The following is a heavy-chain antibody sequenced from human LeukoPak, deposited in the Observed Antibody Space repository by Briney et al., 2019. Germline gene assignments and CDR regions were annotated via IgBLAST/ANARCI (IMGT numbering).Heavy chain of an antibody. Sequence: ASVKVSCKASGYTFTGYYMHWVRQAPGQGLEWMGWINPNSGGTNYAQKFQGRVTMTRDTSISTAYMELSRLRPDDTAVYYCARGTMVRGVITNNWFDPWGQGTLVTVSS. D-gene: IGHD3-10*01. V-gene: IGHV1-2*02. CDR3: ARGTMVRGVITNNWFDP. CDR2: INPNSGGT. CDR1: GYTFTGYY. J-gene: IGHJ5*02.